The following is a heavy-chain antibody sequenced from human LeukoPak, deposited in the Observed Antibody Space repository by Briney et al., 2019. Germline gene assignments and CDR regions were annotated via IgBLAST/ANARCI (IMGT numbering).Heavy chain of an antibody. J-gene: IGHJ6*02. D-gene: IGHD6-6*01. Sequence: GRSLRLSCAASGFTFSSYAMHWVRQAPGKGLEWVAVISYDGSNKYYADSVKGRFTISRDNSKNTLYLQMNSLRAEDTAVYYCAREYSSSSYYYGIDVWGQGTTVTVSS. CDR2: ISYDGSNK. CDR3: AREYSSSSYYYGIDV. V-gene: IGHV3-30-3*01. CDR1: GFTFSSYA.